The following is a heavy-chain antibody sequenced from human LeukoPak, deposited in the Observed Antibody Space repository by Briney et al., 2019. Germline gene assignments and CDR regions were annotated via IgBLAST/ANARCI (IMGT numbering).Heavy chain of an antibody. CDR3: AKDLLRYFDWLLFDP. Sequence: SETLSLTCTVSGGSISSGGYYWSWIRQHPGKGLEWIGYIYYSGSTYYNPSLKSRVTISVDTSKNQFSLKLSSVTAADTAVYYCAKDLLRYFDWLLFDPWGQGTLVTVSS. J-gene: IGHJ5*02. CDR1: GGSISSGGYY. D-gene: IGHD3-9*01. CDR2: IYYSGST. V-gene: IGHV4-31*03.